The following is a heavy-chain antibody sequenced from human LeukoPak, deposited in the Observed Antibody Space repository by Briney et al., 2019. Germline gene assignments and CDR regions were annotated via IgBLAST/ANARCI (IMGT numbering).Heavy chain of an antibody. CDR3: ARRTGTHDYGDY. V-gene: IGHV5-51*01. Sequence: GESLKISCKGSGYSFTNYWIGWVRQMPGKGLEWMGIIYPGDSDTRYSTSFQGPVTISAEKSISTAYLQWSSLKASDTAMYYCARRTGTHDYGDYWGQGTLVTVSS. CDR2: IYPGDSDT. J-gene: IGHJ4*02. CDR1: GYSFTNYW.